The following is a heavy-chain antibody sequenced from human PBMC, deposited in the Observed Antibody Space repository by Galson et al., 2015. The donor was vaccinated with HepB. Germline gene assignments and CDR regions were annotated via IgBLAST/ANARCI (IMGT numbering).Heavy chain of an antibody. V-gene: IGHV3-30*18. D-gene: IGHD6-13*01. CDR2: ISYDGSNK. Sequence: SLRLSCAASGFTFSSYGMHWVRQAPGKGLEWVAVISYDGSNKYYADSVKGRFTISRDNSKNTLYLQMNSLRAEDTAVYYCAKEDGQQLVPRYYYYGMDVWGQGTTVTVSS. CDR1: GFTFSSYG. J-gene: IGHJ6*02. CDR3: AKEDGQQLVPRYYYYGMDV.